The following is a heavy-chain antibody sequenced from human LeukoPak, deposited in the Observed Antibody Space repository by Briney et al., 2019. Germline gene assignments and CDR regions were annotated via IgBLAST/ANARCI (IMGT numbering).Heavy chain of an antibody. CDR3: TRGTPTTRDFDY. J-gene: IGHJ4*02. CDR2: ISSGSSYI. CDR1: GFTFSSYN. V-gene: IGHV3-21*01. Sequence: GGSLRLSCAASGFTFSSYNMNWVRQAPGKGLEWVSSISSGSSYIYYSDSVQGRFTFSRDNAKNSLYLQMNSLRAEDTAVYYCTRGTPTTRDFDYWGQGTLVTVSS. D-gene: IGHD4-11*01.